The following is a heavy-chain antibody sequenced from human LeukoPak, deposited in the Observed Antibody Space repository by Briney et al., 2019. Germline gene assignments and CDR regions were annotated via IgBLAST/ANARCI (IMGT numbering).Heavy chain of an antibody. D-gene: IGHD3-10*01. J-gene: IGHJ5*02. CDR2: SYIRGST. Sequence: SQTLSLICTLSGGSISSGSYYWSWIRQPDGKGLEWIGRSYIRGSTDYNPSLKSRVTISVDTSKNQFSLKLNSVTAADTAVYYCARIGYGSGSPTNLWGQGTLVTVSS. V-gene: IGHV4-61*02. CDR1: GGSISSGSYY. CDR3: ARIGYGSGSPTNL.